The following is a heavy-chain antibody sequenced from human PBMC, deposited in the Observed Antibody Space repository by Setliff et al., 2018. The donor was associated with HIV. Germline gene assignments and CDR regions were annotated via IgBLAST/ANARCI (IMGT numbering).Heavy chain of an antibody. V-gene: IGHV1-46*01. J-gene: IGHJ6*02. CDR3: ARASVLWFGELWYYYYGMDV. CDR2: INPSDGAT. CDR1: GYTFTAYG. D-gene: IGHD3-10*01. Sequence: ASVKVSCKPSGYTFTAYGLSWVRQAPGQGLEWMGIINPSDGATTYAWKFQDRVTMTSDTSTSTVYMELSSLRSEDTAVYYCARASVLWFGELWYYYYGMDVWGQGTTVTVSS.